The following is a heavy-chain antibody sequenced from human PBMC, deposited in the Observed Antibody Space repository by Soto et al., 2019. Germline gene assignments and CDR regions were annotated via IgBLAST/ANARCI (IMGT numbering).Heavy chain of an antibody. CDR1: GFTFSSYG. D-gene: IGHD3-9*01. Sequence: GGSLRLSCAASGFTFSSYGMHWVRQAPGKGLEWVAVIWYDGSNKYYADSVKGRFTISRDNSKNTLYLQMNSLRAEDTAVYYCARATPNYDLSTGPNPGYYLPDYWGQGTLVTVAS. J-gene: IGHJ4*02. CDR2: IWYDGSNK. V-gene: IGHV3-33*01. CDR3: ARATPNYDLSTGPNPGYYLPDY.